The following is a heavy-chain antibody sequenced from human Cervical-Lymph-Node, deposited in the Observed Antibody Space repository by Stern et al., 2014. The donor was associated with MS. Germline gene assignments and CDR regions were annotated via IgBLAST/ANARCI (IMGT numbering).Heavy chain of an antibody. D-gene: IGHD3-16*01. CDR1: GFIFSDSV. CDR2: IRHKAGNHAT. Sequence: VHLVESGGGLVLPGESLQLSCAGSGFIFSDSVIHWVRQASGKGLEWLCHIRHKAGNHATAYAASVRGRITISRDDSKNTAYLQMNSLKTEDTALYYCTRHGPLGRIDDFDYWGQGTLVTVSS. CDR3: TRHGPLGRIDDFDY. V-gene: IGHV3-73*01. J-gene: IGHJ4*02.